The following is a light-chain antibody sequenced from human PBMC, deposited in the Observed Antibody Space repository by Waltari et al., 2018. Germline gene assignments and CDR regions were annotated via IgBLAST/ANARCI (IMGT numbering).Light chain of an antibody. CDR2: KAS. CDR3: QQYDAYPYT. V-gene: IGKV1-5*03. CDR1: QGISDW. Sequence: DIQMTQSPATLSASVGHRVPITCRASQGISDWLAWFQQKPGKAPKLLIYKASTLHTGVPSRFSGSGSGSEFTLTINSLQADDFATYFCQQYDAYPYTFGQGTKLEI. J-gene: IGKJ2*01.